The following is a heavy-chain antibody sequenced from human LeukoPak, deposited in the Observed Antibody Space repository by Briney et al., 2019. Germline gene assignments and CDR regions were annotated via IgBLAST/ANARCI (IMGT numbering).Heavy chain of an antibody. CDR2: IIPIFGTA. CDR3: ARDRGGYSYGYEPYYFDY. Sequence: GASVKVSCKASGGTFSSYAISWVRQAPGQGLEWMGGIIPIFGTANYAQKFQGRVTITTDESTSTAYRELSSLRSEDTAVYYCARDRGGYSYGYEPYYFDYWGQGTLVTVSS. V-gene: IGHV1-69*05. CDR1: GGTFSSYA. J-gene: IGHJ4*02. D-gene: IGHD5-18*01.